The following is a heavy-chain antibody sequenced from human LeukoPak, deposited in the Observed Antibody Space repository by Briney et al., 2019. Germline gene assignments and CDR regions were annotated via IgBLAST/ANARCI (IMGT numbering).Heavy chain of an antibody. V-gene: IGHV3-21*01. J-gene: IGHJ4*02. Sequence: GGSLRLSCAASGFTFSSYSMNWVRQAPGKGLEWVSSISSSSSYIYYADSVKGRFTISRDNAKNSLYLQMNSLRAEDTAVYYCAREMATTGAFDYWGQGTLVTVSS. CDR3: AREMATTGAFDY. D-gene: IGHD5-24*01. CDR2: ISSSSSYI. CDR1: GFTFSSYS.